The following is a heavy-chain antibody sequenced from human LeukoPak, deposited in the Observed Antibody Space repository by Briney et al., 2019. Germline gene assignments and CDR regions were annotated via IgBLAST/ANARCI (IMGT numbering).Heavy chain of an antibody. CDR3: ARGRGSGWPDYFDH. V-gene: IGHV3-33*08. D-gene: IGHD6-19*01. Sequence: GGSLRLSCAASRFTFSTYSMNWVRQAPGKGLEWVALIWYDGSNKFYADSLRGRFTISRDNSKNTLYLQMNSLTAEDTAVYYCARGRGSGWPDYFDHWGQGTLVTVSS. CDR2: IWYDGSNK. J-gene: IGHJ4*02. CDR1: RFTFSTYS.